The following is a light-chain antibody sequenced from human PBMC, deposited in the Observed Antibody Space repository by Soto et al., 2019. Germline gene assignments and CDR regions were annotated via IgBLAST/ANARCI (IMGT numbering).Light chain of an antibody. Sequence: DIQMTQSPSTLSASVGDRVTITCRASQSISSWLAWYQQKPGKAPKLLIYKASSLESGVPSRFSGSGSGTALTLTISSLQPDDFATYYCQHYNSSPTFGQGTKLEI. CDR2: KAS. CDR3: QHYNSSPT. J-gene: IGKJ1*01. CDR1: QSISSW. V-gene: IGKV1-5*03.